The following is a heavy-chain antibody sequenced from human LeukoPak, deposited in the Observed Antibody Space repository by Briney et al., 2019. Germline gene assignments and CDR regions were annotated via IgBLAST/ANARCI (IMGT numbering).Heavy chain of an antibody. D-gene: IGHD3-16*02. CDR3: ARDSSRFGGVIVTPDAFDI. V-gene: IGHV4-61*08. Sequence: PSETLSLTCTVSGGSISSGGYYWSWIRQPPGKGLECIGYIYYSGSTNYNPSLKSRVTISVDTSKNQFSLKLSSVTAADTAVYYCARDSSRFGGVIVTPDAFDIWGQGTMVTVSS. J-gene: IGHJ3*02. CDR1: GGSISSGGYY. CDR2: IYYSGST.